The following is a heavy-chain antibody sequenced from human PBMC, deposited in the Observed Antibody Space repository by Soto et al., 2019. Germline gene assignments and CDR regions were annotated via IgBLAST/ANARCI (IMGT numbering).Heavy chain of an antibody. J-gene: IGHJ4*02. D-gene: IGHD3-10*01. CDR2: LVPVFGTA. CDR1: GGTFSSLA. Sequence: QVQLVQSGAEVKKPGSSVKVSCKASGGTFSSLAISWVRQAPGLGLEWMGGLVPVFGTANYAQKFQGRVTITADTSTSTSYMELGSLRSEDTAVYYCARSPGVFDYWGQGTLVTVSS. V-gene: IGHV1-69*06. CDR3: ARSPGVFDY.